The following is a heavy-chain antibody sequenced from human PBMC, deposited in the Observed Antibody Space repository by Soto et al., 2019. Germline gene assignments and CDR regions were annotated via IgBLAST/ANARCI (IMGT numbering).Heavy chain of an antibody. J-gene: IGHJ4*02. V-gene: IGHV3-48*01. D-gene: IGHD1-7*01. CDR3: LDGNYN. CDR2: LTRGSIM. Sequence: EVQLVESGGALVQPGGSLRLSCAVAGITLSDRYMNWVRQAPGEGLEWVSTLTRGSIMYYADSVKGRFTISRDNAKNSLYLQMNSLRVEDTAIYYCLDGNYNWGQGTLVIVSS. CDR1: GITLSDRY.